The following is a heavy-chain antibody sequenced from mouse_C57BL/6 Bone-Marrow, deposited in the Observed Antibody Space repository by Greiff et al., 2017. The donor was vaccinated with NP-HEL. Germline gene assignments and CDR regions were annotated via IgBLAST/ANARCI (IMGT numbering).Heavy chain of an antibody. D-gene: IGHD1-1*01. CDR2: ISSGGSYT. Sequence: EVKLMESGGDLVKPGGSLKFSCAASGFTFSSYGMSWVRQTPDKRLEWVATISSGGSYTYYPDSVKGRYTISRDNAKNALYLQMSSLKSEDTAMYYCARRDNYGSSFRGQGTTLTVSS. J-gene: IGHJ2*01. CDR1: GFTFSSYG. V-gene: IGHV5-6*02. CDR3: ARRDNYGSSF.